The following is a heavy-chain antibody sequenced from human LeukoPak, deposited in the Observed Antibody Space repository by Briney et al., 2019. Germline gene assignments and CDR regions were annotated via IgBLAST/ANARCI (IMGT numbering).Heavy chain of an antibody. CDR3: ARVDDFFDGSQHAYMDV. CDR1: GYTYTHYD. J-gene: IGHJ6*03. D-gene: IGHD3-3*01. Sequence: ASVKVSCKASGYTYTHYDINWVRLAPGKGRQGMGWMNPNSGKTGSIKKFRDRITMTWDTSKSTAFMERSGLTSDDTAIYYCARVDDFFDGSQHAYMDVWGDGTSVIVSS. CDR2: MNPNSGKT. V-gene: IGHV1-8*01.